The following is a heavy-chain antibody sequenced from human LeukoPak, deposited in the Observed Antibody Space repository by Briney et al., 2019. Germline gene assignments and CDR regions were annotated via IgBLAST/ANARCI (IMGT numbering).Heavy chain of an antibody. CDR1: GFTFSGSA. CDR3: TVYYYDSSPYPIPAY. V-gene: IGHV3-73*01. Sequence: GGSLKLSCAASGFTFSGSAMHWVRQPSGKGLEWVGRVGSKADGYATAYGASVKGRFTISRDDSKNTAWLQMNSLKSEDTAVYYCTVYYYDSSPYPIPAYWGQGTLVTVSS. J-gene: IGHJ4*02. CDR2: VGSKADGYAT. D-gene: IGHD3-22*01.